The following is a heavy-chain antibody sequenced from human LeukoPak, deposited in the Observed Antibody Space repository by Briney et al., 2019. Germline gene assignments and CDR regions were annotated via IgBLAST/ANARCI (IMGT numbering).Heavy chain of an antibody. J-gene: IGHJ6*03. Sequence: SETLSLTCSVSGASFSTNYWSWIRQPPGRGLEWIGYFFDTRSTNYNPSLKSRVTISVDTSTKQFSLRLSSVTAADTAVYYCARLYQQSKWKYYYYYMDVWGKGTAVTVSS. CDR2: FFDTRST. CDR1: GASFSTNY. D-gene: IGHD1-1*01. V-gene: IGHV4-59*01. CDR3: ARLYQQSKWKYYYYYMDV.